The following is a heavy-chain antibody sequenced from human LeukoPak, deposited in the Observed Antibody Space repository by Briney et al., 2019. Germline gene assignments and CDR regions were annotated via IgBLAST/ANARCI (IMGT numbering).Heavy chain of an antibody. J-gene: IGHJ4*02. CDR2: ISGSGGST. Sequence: GGSLRLSCAASGFTFSSYAMSWVRQAPGKGLEWVSVISGSGGSTYYADSVKGRFTISRDNSKNTLHLQMNSLRAEDTAVYYCAKGPYSSSWYDYWGQGTLVTVSS. CDR1: GFTFSSYA. D-gene: IGHD6-13*01. V-gene: IGHV3-23*01. CDR3: AKGPYSSSWYDY.